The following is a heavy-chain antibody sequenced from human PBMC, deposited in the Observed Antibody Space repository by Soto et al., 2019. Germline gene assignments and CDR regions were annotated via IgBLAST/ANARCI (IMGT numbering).Heavy chain of an antibody. CDR3: ARDAGTGEDNWFDP. D-gene: IGHD1-1*01. Sequence: SETLSLTCAVSSGSISSSNWWSWVRQPPGKGLEWIGEIYHSGSTNYNPSLKSRVTISVDKSKNQFSLKLSSVTAADTAVYYCARDAGTGEDNWFDPWGQGTLVTVSS. CDR2: IYHSGST. CDR1: SGSISSSNW. J-gene: IGHJ5*02. V-gene: IGHV4-4*02.